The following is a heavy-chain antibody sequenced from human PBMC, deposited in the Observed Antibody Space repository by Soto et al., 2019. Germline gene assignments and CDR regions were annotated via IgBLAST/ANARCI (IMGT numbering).Heavy chain of an antibody. CDR3: AYSSTPFDY. Sequence: EVQLLESGGGLVQPGGVLGPSFSASGFTFRRYAMNWVRQAPGKGLEWVSAISGSGGSTYYADSVKGRFTISRDNSKNTLYLQMNSLRAEDTAVYYCAYSSTPFDYWGQGTLVTVSS. V-gene: IGHV3-23*01. D-gene: IGHD6-13*01. J-gene: IGHJ4*02. CDR1: GFTFRRYA. CDR2: ISGSGGST.